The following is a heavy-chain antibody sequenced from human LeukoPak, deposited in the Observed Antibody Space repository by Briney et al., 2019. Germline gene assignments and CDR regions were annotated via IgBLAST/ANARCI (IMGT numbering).Heavy chain of an antibody. CDR2: MNPNSGNT. CDR1: GYTFTSYD. V-gene: IGHV1-8*01. Sequence: ASVKVSCKASGYTFTSYDINWVRQAPGQGLEWMGWMNPNSGNTGSAQKFQGRVTMTRNTSISTAYMELSSLRPEDTSVYYCARINRFWGSYRPPLGYWGQGTLVTVSS. J-gene: IGHJ4*02. CDR3: ARINRFWGSYRPPLGY. D-gene: IGHD3-16*02.